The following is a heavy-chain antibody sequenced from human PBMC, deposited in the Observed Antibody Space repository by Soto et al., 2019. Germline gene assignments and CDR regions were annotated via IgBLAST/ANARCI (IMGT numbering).Heavy chain of an antibody. CDR3: ARSPPGTAMVIVAY. J-gene: IGHJ4*02. D-gene: IGHD5-18*01. CDR2: IYYSGST. CDR1: GGSISSSSYY. Sequence: SETLSLTCTVPGGSISSSSYYWGWIRQPPGKGLEWIGSIYYSGSTYYNPSLKSRVTISVDTSKNQFSLKLSSVTAADTAVYYCARSPPGTAMVIVAYWGQGTLVTVSS. V-gene: IGHV4-39*01.